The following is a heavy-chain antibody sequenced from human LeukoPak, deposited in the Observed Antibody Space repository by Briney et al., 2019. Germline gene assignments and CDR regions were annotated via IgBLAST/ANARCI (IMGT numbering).Heavy chain of an antibody. J-gene: IGHJ4*02. CDR2: ISGNGGDT. CDR3: ARDRAAGLDYDPSGLDY. V-gene: IGHV3-64*02. Sequence: GGSLRLSCAASGFTFTAYAMCWVRQAPGKGLEYVAAISGNGGDTHYADSVKGRFTISRDNAKNTLFVQLDSLRPEDMAVYYCARDRAAGLDYDPSGLDYWGQGTLVAVSS. CDR1: GFTFTAYA. D-gene: IGHD3-22*01.